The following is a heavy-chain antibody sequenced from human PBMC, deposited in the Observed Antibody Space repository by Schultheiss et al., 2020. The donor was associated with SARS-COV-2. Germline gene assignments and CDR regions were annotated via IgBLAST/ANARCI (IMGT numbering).Heavy chain of an antibody. J-gene: IGHJ4*02. D-gene: IGHD6-19*01. Sequence: ASVKVSCKASGYTFTSYAMHWVRQAPGQRLEWMGWINAGNGNTKYSQKFQGRVTITRDTSASTAYMELSSLRSEDTAVYYCARDVSAVAELADYWGQGTLVTVSS. V-gene: IGHV1-3*01. CDR3: ARDVSAVAELADY. CDR2: INAGNGNT. CDR1: GYTFTSYA.